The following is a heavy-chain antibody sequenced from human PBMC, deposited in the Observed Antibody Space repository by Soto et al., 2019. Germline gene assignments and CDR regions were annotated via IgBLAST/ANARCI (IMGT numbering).Heavy chain of an antibody. CDR2: IYYSGGT. CDR1: GGSISSDY. Sequence: SENLSLTCTVSGGSISSDYWSWIRQPPGKGLEWIGYIYYSGGTNYNPSLKSRVTISVDTSKNQFSLNLSSVTAADTAVYYCARCSGGDCYTGRFAYWGQRTLVT. J-gene: IGHJ4*02. V-gene: IGHV4-59*01. D-gene: IGHD2-21*02. CDR3: ARCSGGDCYTGRFAY.